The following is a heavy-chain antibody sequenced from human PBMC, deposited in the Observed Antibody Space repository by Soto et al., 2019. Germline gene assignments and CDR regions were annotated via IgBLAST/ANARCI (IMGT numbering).Heavy chain of an antibody. J-gene: IGHJ4*01. V-gene: IGHV3-30-3*01. D-gene: IGHD6-19*01. CDR1: GFMFSAYA. Sequence: GGSLRLSCTASGFMFSAYAMLWVRQAPGKGLEWVAAMSYDGTNTYYADSVKGRFTISRDNSKNTLFLQMSSLTADDSAVYYCATDPSPYTSGWYGIDFWGLGTLVTVYS. CDR2: MSYDGTNT. CDR3: ATDPSPYTSGWYGIDF.